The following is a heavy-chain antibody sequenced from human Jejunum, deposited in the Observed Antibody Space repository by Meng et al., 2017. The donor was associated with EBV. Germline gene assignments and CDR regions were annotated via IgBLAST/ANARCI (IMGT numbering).Heavy chain of an antibody. J-gene: IGHJ5*02. CDR3: ARDGGPSGSYAYWFDP. V-gene: IGHV4-4*02. D-gene: IGHD1-26*01. CDR1: GGSISSSNW. CDR2: IFHIGTT. Sequence: VRLDEPGPGLGKPLGTLSLPCAVSGGSISSSNWWSWVRQPQGKGPEWIGEIFHIGTTNYNPTLKSRVTMSVDKSKNHFSLKLTSVTAADTAVYYCARDGGPSGSYAYWFDPWGQGTLVTVSS.